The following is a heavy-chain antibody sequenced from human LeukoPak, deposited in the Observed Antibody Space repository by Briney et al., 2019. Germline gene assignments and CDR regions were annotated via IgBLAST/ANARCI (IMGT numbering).Heavy chain of an antibody. D-gene: IGHD3-10*01. CDR2: SYYSGST. J-gene: IGHJ4*02. CDR3: VRGVPFDY. CDR1: GGSISSSSYY. Sequence: SATLSLTCPVSGGSISSSSYYWGWIRQPPGKGLEWIGSSYYSGSTYYNPSLKSRVTISVDTSKNQFSLKLSSVTAADTAVYYGVRGVPFDYWGQGTLVTVSS. V-gene: IGHV4-39*07.